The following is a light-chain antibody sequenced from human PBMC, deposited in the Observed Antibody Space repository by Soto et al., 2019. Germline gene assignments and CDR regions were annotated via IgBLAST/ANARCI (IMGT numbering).Light chain of an antibody. V-gene: IGKV3-15*01. CDR1: QSVSSN. CDR3: QQYNNWHSVLT. CDR2: GAS. Sequence: EIVMTQSPATLSVSPGERATLSCRASQSVSSNLAWYQQKPGQAPRLLIYGASTRATGIPARFSGSGSGTEFTLTIGSLQSEDFAVYYCQQYNNWHSVLTLGGGTKVDSK. J-gene: IGKJ4*01.